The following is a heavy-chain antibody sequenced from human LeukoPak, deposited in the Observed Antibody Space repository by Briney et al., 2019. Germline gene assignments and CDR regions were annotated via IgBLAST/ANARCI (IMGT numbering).Heavy chain of an antibody. V-gene: IGHV4-39*07. CDR3: ARDQDYGGYPGYYGMDV. CDR1: GVSISSSSYY. J-gene: IGHJ6*02. D-gene: IGHD4-17*01. Sequence: PSETLSLTCTVSGVSISSSSYYWGWIRQPPGKGLEWIGSIYYSGSTYYNPSLKSRVTISVDTSKNQFSLKLSSVTAADTAVYYCARDQDYGGYPGYYGMDVWGQGTTVTVSS. CDR2: IYYSGST.